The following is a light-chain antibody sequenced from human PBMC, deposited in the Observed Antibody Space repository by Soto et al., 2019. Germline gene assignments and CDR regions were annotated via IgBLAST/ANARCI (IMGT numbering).Light chain of an antibody. V-gene: IGKV3D-20*02. CDR2: GAS. J-gene: IGKJ4*02. CDR1: QSVSNNY. Sequence: EIVLTQSPGTLSLSPGERAPLSCRASQSVSNNYLAWYQQKPGQAPRLLIYGASNRATGIPDRFSGSGSGTDFTLTISRLEPEDFAIYYCQQHNNWQDTFGEGTKVDIK. CDR3: QQHNNWQDT.